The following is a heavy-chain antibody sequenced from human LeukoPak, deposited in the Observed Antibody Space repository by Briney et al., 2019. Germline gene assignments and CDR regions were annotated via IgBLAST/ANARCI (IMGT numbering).Heavy chain of an antibody. V-gene: IGHV3-66*01. CDR2: TYFDGST. J-gene: IGHJ4*02. D-gene: IGHD5-18*01. CDR3: AAMVDDY. Sequence: GGSLRLSCAVSGFTINTNYMSWVRQAPGKGLEWVSVTYFDGSTYYADSVKGRFTISRDTSENTLYLQMNTLRADDTSVYYCAAMVDDYWGQGTLVTVPS. CDR1: GFTINTNY.